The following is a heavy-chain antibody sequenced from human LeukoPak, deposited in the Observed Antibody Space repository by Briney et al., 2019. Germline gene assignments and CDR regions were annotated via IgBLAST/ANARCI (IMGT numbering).Heavy chain of an antibody. CDR1: GGSINNYY. J-gene: IGHJ2*01. CDR2: IYYTGSN. Sequence: PSETLSLTCTVSGGSINNYYGSWIRQPPGKGLEWIGYIYYTGSNSYNPSLKSRVTISVDTSKNQFSLELTSVTPADTAVYYCARGVVGARRYFDLWGRGALVTVSS. V-gene: IGHV4-59*01. D-gene: IGHD1-26*01. CDR3: ARGVVGARRYFDL.